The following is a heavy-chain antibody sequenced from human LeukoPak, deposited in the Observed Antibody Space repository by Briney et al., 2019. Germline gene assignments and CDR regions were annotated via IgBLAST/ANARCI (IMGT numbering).Heavy chain of an antibody. V-gene: IGHV4-38-2*01. D-gene: IGHD2-21*01. CDR2: IYHSGST. CDR1: DYSISSGYY. Sequence: TLSLTCAVSDYSISSGYYCGWIRQPPGKGLEWIASIYHSGSTYYNPSLKSRVTISVDTSKNQFSLKMSSVTAADTAVFYCASLGYCGGDCYIGKYFDYWGQGTLVTVSS. J-gene: IGHJ4*02. CDR3: ASLGYCGGDCYIGKYFDY.